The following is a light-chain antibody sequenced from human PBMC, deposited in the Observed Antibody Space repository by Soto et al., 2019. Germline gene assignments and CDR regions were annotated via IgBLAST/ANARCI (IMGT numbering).Light chain of an antibody. Sequence: DIVLTQYTGTLSLSPGERATLSCRASQSVSSNYLAWYQQKPGQAPRLLVYGASSRATGIPDRFSGSGSGTDLTLTISRMEPEDFAVYYCQHYGNSPFTFGPGTKVDI. CDR1: QSVSSNY. V-gene: IGKV3-20*01. CDR2: GAS. CDR3: QHYGNSPFT. J-gene: IGKJ3*01.